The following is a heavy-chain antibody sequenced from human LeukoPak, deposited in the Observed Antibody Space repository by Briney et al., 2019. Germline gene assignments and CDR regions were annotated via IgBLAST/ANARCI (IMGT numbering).Heavy chain of an antibody. CDR2: IYPGDSET. Sequence: GESLKISCKGSGYSFSSYWIGWVRQMPGKGLEWMGTIYPGDSETTYSPSFQGQVTFSADKSISTAYLLWSSLKASDTAMYYCARRIAAAGAFDYWGQGTLVTVSS. D-gene: IGHD6-13*01. CDR3: ARRIAAAGAFDY. J-gene: IGHJ4*02. CDR1: GYSFSSYW. V-gene: IGHV5-51*01.